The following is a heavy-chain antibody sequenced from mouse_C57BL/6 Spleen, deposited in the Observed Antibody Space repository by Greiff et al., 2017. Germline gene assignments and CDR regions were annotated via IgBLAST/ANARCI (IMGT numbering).Heavy chain of an antibody. V-gene: IGHV1-50*01. CDR2: IDPSDSYT. CDR1: GYTFTSYC. J-gene: IGHJ4*01. D-gene: IGHD2-4*01. Sequence: QVQLQQPGAELVKPGASVKLSCKASGYTFTSYCMQWVKQRPGQGLEWIGEIDPSDSYTNYNQKFKGKATLTVDTASSTAYMQLSSLTSEDSAVYYGARGRLRLYYAMDYWGQGTSVTVSS. CDR3: ARGRLRLYYAMDY.